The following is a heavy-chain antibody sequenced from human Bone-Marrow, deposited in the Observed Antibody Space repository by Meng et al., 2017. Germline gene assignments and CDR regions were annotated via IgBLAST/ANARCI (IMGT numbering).Heavy chain of an antibody. Sequence: GESLKISCAASGFTFSSYAMSWVRQAPGKGLEWVSAISGSAGSTYYADSVKGRFTISRDNSKNTLYLQMNSLRAEDTAVYYCATPLYSGSYLAQGYWGQGTLVTVSS. CDR1: GFTFSSYA. CDR3: ATPLYSGSYLAQGY. CDR2: ISGSAGST. D-gene: IGHD1-26*01. J-gene: IGHJ4*02. V-gene: IGHV3-23*01.